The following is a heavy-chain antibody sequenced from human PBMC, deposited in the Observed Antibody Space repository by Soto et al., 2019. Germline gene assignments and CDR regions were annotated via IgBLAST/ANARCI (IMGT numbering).Heavy chain of an antibody. CDR1: GFTFSSYW. D-gene: IGHD3-22*01. V-gene: IGHV3-74*01. CDR3: ARDRAYYDSSGHGY. J-gene: IGHJ4*02. Sequence: LRLSCAASGFTFSSYWMHWVRQVPGKGLVWVSRINSDGRSTTYADSVKGRFTISRDNAKNTLYLQMNSLRAEDTAVYYCARDRAYYDSSGHGYWGQGTLVTVSS. CDR2: INSDGRST.